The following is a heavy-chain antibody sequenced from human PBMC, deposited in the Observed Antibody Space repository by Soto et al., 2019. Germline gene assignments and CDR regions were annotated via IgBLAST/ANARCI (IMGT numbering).Heavy chain of an antibody. D-gene: IGHD1-1*01. CDR3: ARGNWNDEGYYCGMDV. J-gene: IGHJ6*02. CDR1: GDSVSGNSGA. Sequence: PSQTLSLTCAISGDSVSGNSGAWNWIRQSPSRGLEWLGRTYYRSKWYNEYAPSVKSRITINPDTAKNQFALQLKSVTPDDTGVYYCARGNWNDEGYYCGMDVWGQGITVTSP. CDR2: TYYRSKWYN. V-gene: IGHV6-1*01.